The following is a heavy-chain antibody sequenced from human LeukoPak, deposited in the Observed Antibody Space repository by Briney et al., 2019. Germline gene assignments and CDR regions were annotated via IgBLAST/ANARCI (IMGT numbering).Heavy chain of an antibody. D-gene: IGHD3-3*01. CDR3: AREARSITIMIAFDI. J-gene: IGHJ3*02. CDR1: GGSFSGYY. Sequence: PSETLSLTCAVYGGSFSGYYWSWIRQPPGKGLEWIGEINHSGSTNYNPSLKSRVTISVDTSKNQFSLKLSSVTAADTAVYYCAREARSITIMIAFDIWGQGTMVTVSS. CDR2: INHSGST. V-gene: IGHV4-34*01.